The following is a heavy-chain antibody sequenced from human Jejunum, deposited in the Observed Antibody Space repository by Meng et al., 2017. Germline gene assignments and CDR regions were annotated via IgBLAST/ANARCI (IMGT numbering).Heavy chain of an antibody. J-gene: IGHJ4*02. V-gene: IGHV3-11*01. CDR3: ARVRTGRLLVDH. D-gene: IGHD1-14*01. CDR1: GFMFSDQY. Sequence: VRVVGVGGVLVKPGGSLRLSVSASGFMFSDQYMSWIRQAPGKGLEWVSHISSGSGVYYADSVKGRFTISRDNAKNSLYLQMDSLRADDTAVYYCARVRTGRLLVDHWGQGTLVTVSS. CDR2: ISSGSGV.